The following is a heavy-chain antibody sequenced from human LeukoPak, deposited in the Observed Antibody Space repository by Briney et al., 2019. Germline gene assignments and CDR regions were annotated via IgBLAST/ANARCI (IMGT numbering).Heavy chain of an antibody. CDR2: INPSGGST. V-gene: IGHV1-46*01. Sequence: ASVKVSCKASGYTFTSYYMHWVRQAPGQGLEWRGIINPSGGSTSYAQKFQGRVTMTRDTSTSTVYMELSSLRSEDTAVYYCARDIGDIVVVPAATFDYWGQGTLVTVSS. CDR3: ARDIGDIVVVPAATFDY. CDR1: GYTFTSYY. D-gene: IGHD2-2*01. J-gene: IGHJ4*02.